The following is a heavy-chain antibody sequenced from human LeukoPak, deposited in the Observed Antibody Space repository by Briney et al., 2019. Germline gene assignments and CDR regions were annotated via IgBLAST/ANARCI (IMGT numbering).Heavy chain of an antibody. J-gene: IGHJ6*04. V-gene: IGHV3-30*18. D-gene: IGHD2-15*01. Sequence: GGSLRLSCAASGFTFSSYGMHWVRQAPGKGLEWVAVISYDGGNKYYADSVKGRFTISRDNSKNTLYLQMNSLRAEDTAVYYCAKVGYCSGGSCSYGMDVWGKGTTVTVSS. CDR1: GFTFSSYG. CDR3: AKVGYCSGGSCSYGMDV. CDR2: ISYDGGNK.